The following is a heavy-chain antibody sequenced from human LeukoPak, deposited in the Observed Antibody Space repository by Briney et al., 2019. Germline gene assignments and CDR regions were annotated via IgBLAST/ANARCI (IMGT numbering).Heavy chain of an antibody. CDR1: GGSISSYH. J-gene: IGHJ6*02. V-gene: IGHV4-59*01. CDR3: ARSGLTGKGMDV. Sequence: SETLSLTCTVSGGSISSYHWSWIRQPPGKGLEWIGYIYYSGSTNYNPSFKSRVTISVDTSKNQFSLKLSSVTAADTAVYYCARSGLTGKGMDVWGQGTTVTVSS. CDR2: IYYSGST. D-gene: IGHD1-1*01.